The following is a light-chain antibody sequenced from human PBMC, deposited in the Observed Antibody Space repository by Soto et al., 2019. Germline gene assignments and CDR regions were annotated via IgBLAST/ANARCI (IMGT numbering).Light chain of an antibody. J-gene: IGKJ1*01. CDR3: QQYDKWPPWT. V-gene: IGKV3-15*01. CDR1: QSLSGR. Sequence: EVVMTQSPTTLSVSPGERATLSCRASQSLSGRLAWYQQKPGQAPRLLIYGASTRATGIPDRFTGSGSGTEFTLTISSLQSEDFAGYYCQQYDKWPPWTFGQGTKV. CDR2: GAS.